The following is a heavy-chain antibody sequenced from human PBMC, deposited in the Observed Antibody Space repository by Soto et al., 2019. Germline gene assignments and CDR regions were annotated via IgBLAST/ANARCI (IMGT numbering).Heavy chain of an antibody. CDR3: ARANDSSGYYYLDY. J-gene: IGHJ4*02. CDR2: INHSGST. CDR1: GGSFSGYY. V-gene: IGHV4-34*01. Sequence: PSETLSLTCAVYGGSFSGYYWSWIRQPPGKGLEWIGEINHSGSTNYNPSLKSRVTISVDTSKNQFSLKLSSVTAADTAVYYCARANDSSGYYYLDYWGQGTLVTGSS. D-gene: IGHD3-22*01.